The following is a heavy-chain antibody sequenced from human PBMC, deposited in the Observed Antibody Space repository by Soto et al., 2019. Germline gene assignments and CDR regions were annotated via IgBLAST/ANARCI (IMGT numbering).Heavy chain of an antibody. J-gene: IGHJ4*02. CDR1: GFTFSSYA. D-gene: IGHD6-13*01. CDR3: VKDPFIAAAGPYYFDS. CDR2: VSYDGTNK. V-gene: IGHV3-30-3*01. Sequence: GGSLRLSCAASGFTFSSYAMHWVRQAPGKGLEWVAAVSYDGTNKYYADSVKGRFTISRDNSKSTLFLQMNSLRADDTAVYYCVKDPFIAAAGPYYFDSWGQGTLVTVSS.